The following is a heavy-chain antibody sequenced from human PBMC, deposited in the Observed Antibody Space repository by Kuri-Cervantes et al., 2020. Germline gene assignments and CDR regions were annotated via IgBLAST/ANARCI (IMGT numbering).Heavy chain of an antibody. CDR2: ISYDGSNK. CDR1: GFTFSSYA. CDR3: ARDPLGGDYFDY. J-gene: IGHJ4*02. V-gene: IGHV3-30-3*01. Sequence: LSLTCAASGFTFSSYAMHWVRQAPGKGLEWVAVISYDGSNKYYADSVKGRFTISRDNSKNTLYLQMNSLRAEDTAVYYCARDPLGGDYFDYWGQGPRSPSPQ. D-gene: IGHD3-16*01.